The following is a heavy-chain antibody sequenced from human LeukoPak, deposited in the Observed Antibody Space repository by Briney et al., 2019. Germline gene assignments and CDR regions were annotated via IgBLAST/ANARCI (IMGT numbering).Heavy chain of an antibody. Sequence: PGGSLRLSCAASGFTFSSYWMHWVRQAPGKGLVWVSRISSDGSSTSYADSVKGRFTISRDNAKNSLYLQMNSLRAEDTAVYYCARDGLGIAVAGFRFQHWGQGTLVTVSS. CDR2: ISSDGSST. J-gene: IGHJ1*01. V-gene: IGHV3-74*01. D-gene: IGHD6-19*01. CDR3: ARDGLGIAVAGFRFQH. CDR1: GFTFSSYW.